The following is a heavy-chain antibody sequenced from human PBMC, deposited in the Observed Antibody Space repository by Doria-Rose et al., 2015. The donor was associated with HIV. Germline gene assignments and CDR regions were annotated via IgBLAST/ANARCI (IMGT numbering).Heavy chain of an antibody. D-gene: IGHD6-13*01. V-gene: IGHV2-26*01. CDR2: IFSDDER. Sequence: TLKESGPVLVKPTETLTLTCTVSGVSLSSPGMGVSWIRQPPGKALEWLATIFSDDERSYKTSLKSRLTISRGTSKSQVVLIMTDMDPVDTATYYCARIKSSRWYHKYYFDFWGQGTLVIVSA. CDR3: ARIKSSRWYHKYYFDF. CDR1: GVSLSSPGMG. J-gene: IGHJ4*02.